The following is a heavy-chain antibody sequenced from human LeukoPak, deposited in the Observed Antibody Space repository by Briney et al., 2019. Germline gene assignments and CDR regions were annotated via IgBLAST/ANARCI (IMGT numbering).Heavy chain of an antibody. CDR1: DFTVSSNY. CDR3: ATQTWPAYFDY. Sequence: GGSLRLSCAASDFTVSSNYMSWVRQAPGKGLEWVSIIYSGGNTFYADSMKGRFTISRDNSKNTLYLQMNSLRVEDTAVYYCATQTWPAYFDYWGQGALVTVSS. J-gene: IGHJ4*02. D-gene: IGHD5-12*01. V-gene: IGHV3-53*01. CDR2: IYSGGNT.